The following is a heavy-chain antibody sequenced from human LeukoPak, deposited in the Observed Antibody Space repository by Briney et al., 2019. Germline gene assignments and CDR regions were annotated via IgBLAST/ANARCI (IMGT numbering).Heavy chain of an antibody. D-gene: IGHD3-10*01. J-gene: IGHJ6*03. CDR1: GFTIITNY. CDR2: IYRGGGI. CDR3: ARGGAPVGANYYYMDV. Sequence: GGSLRLSCAASGFTIITNYMSWVRQAPGKGLEWVASIYRGGGIFYADPVKGRFTISRDNSKNTVYLQVNSLRAEDTAVFYCARGGAPVGANYYYMDVWGKGTTVTVSS. V-gene: IGHV3-66*02.